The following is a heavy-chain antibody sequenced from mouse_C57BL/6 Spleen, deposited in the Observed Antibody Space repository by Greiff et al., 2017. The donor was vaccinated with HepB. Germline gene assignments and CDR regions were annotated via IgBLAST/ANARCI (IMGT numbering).Heavy chain of an antibody. Sequence: QVQLQQSGAELARPGASVKLSCKASGYTFTSYGISWVKQSTGQGLEWIGEIYPRSGNTYYNEKFKGKATLTADKSSSTAYMELRSLTSEDSAVYFCAREGGLRAWFAYWGQGTLVTVSA. CDR1: GYTFTSYG. CDR2: IYPRSGNT. J-gene: IGHJ3*01. D-gene: IGHD2-4*01. CDR3: AREGGLRAWFAY. V-gene: IGHV1-81*01.